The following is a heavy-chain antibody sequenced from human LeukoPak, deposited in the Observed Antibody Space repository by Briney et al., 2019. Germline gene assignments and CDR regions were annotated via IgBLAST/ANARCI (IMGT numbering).Heavy chain of an antibody. CDR1: GGTFSSYA. D-gene: IGHD3-9*01. J-gene: IGHJ4*02. CDR3: ATSSILTGNTPLDY. Sequence: SVKVSCKASGGTFSSYAISWVRQAPGQGLEWMGRIIPILGIANYAQKFQGRVTITADKSTSTAYMELSSLRSEDTAVYYCATSSILTGNTPLDYWGQGTLVTVSS. V-gene: IGHV1-69*04. CDR2: IIPILGIA.